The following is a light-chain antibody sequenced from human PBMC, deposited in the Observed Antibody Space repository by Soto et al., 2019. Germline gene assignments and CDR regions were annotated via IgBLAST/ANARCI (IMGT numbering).Light chain of an antibody. CDR2: GAS. J-gene: IGKJ4*01. CDR1: QSITNTY. V-gene: IGKV3-20*01. CDR3: QQYGYLVT. Sequence: EIVLTQSPGTLSLSPGERATLSCRASQSITNTYLAWYQQKPGRAHRLLIYGASSRATGIPDRFSGSGSGTDFTLTISRLEPEDLAMYYCQQYGYLVTFGGGTKVDIK.